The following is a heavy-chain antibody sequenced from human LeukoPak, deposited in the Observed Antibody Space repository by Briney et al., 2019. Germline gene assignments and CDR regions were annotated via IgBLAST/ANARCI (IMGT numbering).Heavy chain of an antibody. V-gene: IGHV4-30-4*08. CDR2: IYYSGRT. Sequence: PSQTLSLTCTVSGGSISSGDYYWSWIRQPPGKGLEWIGYIYYSGRTYYNPSLKSRVTISVDTSKNQFSLKLSSVTAADTAVYYCARGRVGRDYFDYWGQGTLVTVSS. CDR3: ARGRVGRDYFDY. J-gene: IGHJ4*02. D-gene: IGHD1-26*01. CDR1: GGSISSGDYY.